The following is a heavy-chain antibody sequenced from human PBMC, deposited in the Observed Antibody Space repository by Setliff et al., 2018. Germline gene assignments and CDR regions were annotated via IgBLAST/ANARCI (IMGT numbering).Heavy chain of an antibody. V-gene: IGHV1-69*06. CDR2: IIPLFETT. D-gene: IGHD6-6*01. Sequence: ASVKVSCKASGGIFNSFSITWVRQAPGQGLEWMGRIIPLFETTNYVEKFQGRLTITADKSTSTAYMELSRLTSEDTAVYYCALEYSNSSPTVYYYMDVWGKGTTVTVSS. CDR1: GGIFNSFS. J-gene: IGHJ6*03. CDR3: ALEYSNSSPTVYYYMDV.